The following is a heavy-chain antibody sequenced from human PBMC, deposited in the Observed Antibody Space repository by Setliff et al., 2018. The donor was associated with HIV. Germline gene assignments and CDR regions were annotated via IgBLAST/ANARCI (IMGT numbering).Heavy chain of an antibody. CDR1: GFTFSGSA. V-gene: IGHV3-73*01. Sequence: GGSLRLSCAASGFTFSGSAMHWVRQASGKGLEWVGRILDKANNYATAYAASLEGRFTISRDNSKNTLYLQMNSLRPEDTAIYYCGKGQRADPMAVEHWGQGTLVTVSS. CDR2: ILDKANNYAT. D-gene: IGHD6-19*01. J-gene: IGHJ4*02. CDR3: GKGQRADPMAVEH.